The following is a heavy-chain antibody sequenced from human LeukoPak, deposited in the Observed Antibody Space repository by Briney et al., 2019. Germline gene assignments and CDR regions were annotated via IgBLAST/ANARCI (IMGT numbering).Heavy chain of an antibody. CDR2: ISSSGSTI. D-gene: IGHD4-11*01. J-gene: IGHJ4*02. CDR1: GFTFSSYE. Sequence: GGSLRLSCAASGFTFSSYEMNWVRQAPGKGLEWVSYISSSGSTIYYADSVQGRFTISRDNAKNSLYLQMNSLRAEDTAVYYCVRRTYSNYFFDYWGQGTQVTVSS. V-gene: IGHV3-48*03. CDR3: VRRTYSNYFFDY.